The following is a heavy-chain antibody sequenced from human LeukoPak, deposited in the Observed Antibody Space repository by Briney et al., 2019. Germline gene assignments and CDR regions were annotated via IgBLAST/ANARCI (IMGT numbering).Heavy chain of an antibody. D-gene: IGHD2-2*01. CDR2: INHSGST. CDR1: GGSFSGYY. CDR3: ARVSFEVPAAGAHDAFDI. J-gene: IGHJ3*02. V-gene: IGHV4-34*01. Sequence: SETLSLTCAVYGGSFSGYYWSWIRQPPGKGLEWIGEINHSGSTNYNPSLKSRVTISVDTSKNQFSLKLSSVTAADTAVYYCARVSFEVPAAGAHDAFDIWGQGTMVTVSS.